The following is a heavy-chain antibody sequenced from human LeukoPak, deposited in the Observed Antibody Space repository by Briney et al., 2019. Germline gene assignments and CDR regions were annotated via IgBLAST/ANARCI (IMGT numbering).Heavy chain of an antibody. CDR1: GNYW. V-gene: IGHV3-74*01. D-gene: IGHD3-16*02. Sequence: PGGSLRLSCAASGNYWMHWVRQAPGKGLVWVSHINSDGSWTSYADSVKGRFTISKDNAKNTVYLQMNNLRAEDTAVYYCARVIGLPDYWGQGTLVTVSS. CDR3: ARVIGLPDY. CDR2: INSDGSWT. J-gene: IGHJ4*02.